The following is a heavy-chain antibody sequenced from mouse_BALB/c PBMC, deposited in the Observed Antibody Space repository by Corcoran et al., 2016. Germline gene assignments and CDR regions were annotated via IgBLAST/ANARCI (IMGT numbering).Heavy chain of an antibody. V-gene: IGHV9-4*02. D-gene: IGHD2-1*01. CDR2: INTHSGVP. J-gene: IGHJ2*01. CDR3: ARSYGNYGCDY. Sequence: QIKLVQSGPELKKPGDTVRISCKAYRYTFTTAGMQWVQKMPGKGLKWIGWINTHSGVPKYAEDFKGRFAFSLETSASTAYLQLSNRKNEDTATYFCARSYGNYGCDYWGQGTTLTGS. CDR1: RYTFTTAG.